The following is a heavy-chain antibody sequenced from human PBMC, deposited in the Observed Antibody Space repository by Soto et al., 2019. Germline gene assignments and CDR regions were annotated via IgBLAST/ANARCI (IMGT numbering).Heavy chain of an antibody. J-gene: IGHJ6*02. D-gene: IGHD1-7*01. CDR3: AKDMGTTVYYYYGMDV. CDR1: GFTFDDYA. V-gene: IGHV3-9*01. Sequence: SLRLSCAASGFTFDDYAMHWVRQAPGKGLEWVSGISWNSGSTGYADSVKGRFTISRDNAKNSLYLQMNSLRAEDTALYYCAKDMGTTVYYYYGMDVWGQGTTVTVSS. CDR2: ISWNSGST.